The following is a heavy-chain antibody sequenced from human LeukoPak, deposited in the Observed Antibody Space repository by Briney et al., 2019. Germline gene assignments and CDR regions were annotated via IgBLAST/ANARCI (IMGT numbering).Heavy chain of an antibody. V-gene: IGHV3-74*01. CDR3: ARGTNDFWSGYYRENYYYGMDV. D-gene: IGHD3-3*01. Sequence: PGGSLRLSCAASGFTFSSYAMSWVRQAPGKGLEWVSRINSDGSSTSYADSVKGRFTISRDNAKNTLYLQMNSLRAEDTAVYYCARGTNDFWSGYYRENYYYGMDVWGQGTTVTVSS. J-gene: IGHJ6*02. CDR1: GFTFSSYA. CDR2: INSDGSST.